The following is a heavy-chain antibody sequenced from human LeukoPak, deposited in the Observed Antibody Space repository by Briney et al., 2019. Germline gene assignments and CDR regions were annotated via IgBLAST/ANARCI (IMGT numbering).Heavy chain of an antibody. CDR2: IRWNSGSI. J-gene: IGHJ4*02. Sequence: GRSLRLSCAASGFTFDDYAMHWVRQAPGKGLERVSGIRWNSGSIGYAGSVKGRFTISRDNAKNFLYLQMNSLRAEDTALYYCAKSDSHYYDSSGYFSPADYWGQGTLVTVSS. V-gene: IGHV3-9*01. CDR3: AKSDSHYYDSSGYFSPADY. D-gene: IGHD3-22*01. CDR1: GFTFDDYA.